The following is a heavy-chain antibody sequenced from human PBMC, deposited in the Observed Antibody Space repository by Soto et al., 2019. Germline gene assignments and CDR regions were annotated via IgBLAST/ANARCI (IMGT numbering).Heavy chain of an antibody. CDR1: GGSISSGDYY. CDR3: AIVVVTDAIPESYGMDV. D-gene: IGHD2-2*02. Sequence: SETLSLTCTVSGGSISSGDYYWSWIRQPPGKGLEWIGYIYYSGSTYYNPSLKSRVTISVDTSKNQFSLKLSSVTAADTAVYYCAIVVVTDAIPESYGMDVWGQGTPVTVSS. V-gene: IGHV4-30-4*01. J-gene: IGHJ6*02. CDR2: IYYSGST.